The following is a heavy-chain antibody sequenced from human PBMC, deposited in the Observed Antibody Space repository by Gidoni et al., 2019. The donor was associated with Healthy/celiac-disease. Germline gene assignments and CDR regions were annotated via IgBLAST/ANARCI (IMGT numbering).Heavy chain of an antibody. Sequence: EVQLLESGGGLVQPGGSLRLSCAASGFTCSSYAMSWVRQAPGKGLEWVSAISGSGGSTYYADSVKGRFTISRDNSKNTLSLQMNSLRAEDTAVYYCAKGTLRYFDWLFNYWGQGTLVTVSS. D-gene: IGHD3-9*01. V-gene: IGHV3-23*01. CDR1: GFTCSSYA. CDR2: ISGSGGST. CDR3: AKGTLRYFDWLFNY. J-gene: IGHJ4*02.